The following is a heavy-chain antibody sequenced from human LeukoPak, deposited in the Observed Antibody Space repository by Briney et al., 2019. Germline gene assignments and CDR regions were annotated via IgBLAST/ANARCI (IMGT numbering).Heavy chain of an antibody. V-gene: IGHV4-61*02. CDR1: GGSISSGSYY. Sequence: KSSQTLSLTCTVSGGSISSGSYYWSWIRQPAGKGLEWIGRIYTSGSTNYNPSLKSRVTISVDTSKNQFSLKLSSVTAADTAVYYCARGSGSGSNLVDYWGQGTLVTVSS. CDR3: ARGSGSGSNLVDY. D-gene: IGHD3-10*01. J-gene: IGHJ4*02. CDR2: IYTSGST.